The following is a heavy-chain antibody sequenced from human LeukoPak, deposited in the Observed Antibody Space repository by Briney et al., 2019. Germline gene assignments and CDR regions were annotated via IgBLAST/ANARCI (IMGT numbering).Heavy chain of an antibody. CDR2: INPSGGST. J-gene: IGHJ6*03. CDR1: GYTFTNYN. CDR3: ARGRVSSSTWYSTYYYYFYMDV. D-gene: IGHD4-11*01. Sequence: ASVKVSCKASGYTFTNYNMHWVRQAPGQGLEWMGIINPSGGSTNYAQNFQGRVTMTRDTSTSTVYMELSSLRSEDTAVYFCARGRVSSSTWYSTYYYYFYMDVWGKGTTVTVSS. V-gene: IGHV1-46*01.